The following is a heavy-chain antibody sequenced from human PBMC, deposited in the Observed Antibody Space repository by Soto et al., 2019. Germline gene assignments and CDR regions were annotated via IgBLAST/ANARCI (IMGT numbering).Heavy chain of an antibody. CDR2: IYYSGST. D-gene: IGHD3-9*01. Sequence: SETLSLTCTVSGGSISSGDYYWSWIRQPPGKGLEWIGYIYYSGSTYYNPSLKSRVTISVDTSKNQFSLKLSSVTAADTAVYYCARLSHTYYDILTGYYSNWFDPWGQGTLVTVS. J-gene: IGHJ5*02. CDR1: GGSISSGDYY. V-gene: IGHV4-30-4*01. CDR3: ARLSHTYYDILTGYYSNWFDP.